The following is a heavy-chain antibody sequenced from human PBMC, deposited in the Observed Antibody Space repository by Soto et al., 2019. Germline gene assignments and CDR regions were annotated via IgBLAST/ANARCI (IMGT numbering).Heavy chain of an antibody. V-gene: IGHV4-59*01. D-gene: IGHD2-15*01. CDR3: ASVGQRPDYYYYGMDV. CDR1: GGSISSYY. J-gene: IGHJ6*02. CDR2: IYYSGST. Sequence: PSETLSLTCTVSGGSISSYYWSWIRQPPGKGLEWIGYIYYSGSTNYNPSLKSRVTISVDTSKNQFSLKLSSVTAADTAVYYCASVGQRPDYYYYGMDVWGQGTTVTVSS.